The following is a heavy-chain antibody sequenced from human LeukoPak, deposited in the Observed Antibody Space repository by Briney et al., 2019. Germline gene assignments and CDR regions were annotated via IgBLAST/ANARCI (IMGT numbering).Heavy chain of an antibody. Sequence: ASVTVSCTASGYTFTSYDINWVRQATGQGLEWMGWISTYNGDTYFAQKVQGRVTMTTETTTATGYMELRSLRSDDTAVYYCARTPNYGSGSLFFWFDSWGQGTLVTVSS. CDR3: ARTPNYGSGSLFFWFDS. CDR1: GYTFTSYD. D-gene: IGHD3-10*01. J-gene: IGHJ5*01. V-gene: IGHV1-18*01. CDR2: ISTYNGDT.